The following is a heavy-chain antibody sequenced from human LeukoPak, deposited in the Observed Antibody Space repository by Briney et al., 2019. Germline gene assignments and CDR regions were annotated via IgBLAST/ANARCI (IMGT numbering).Heavy chain of an antibody. V-gene: IGHV3-23*01. CDR1: GFTFSSYA. J-gene: IGHJ6*03. CDR2: ISGCGGST. D-gene: IGHD2-2*02. Sequence: GGSLRLSCAASGFTFSSYAMSWVRQAPGKGLEWVSAISGCGGSTYYADSVKGRFTISRDNSKNTLYLQMNSLRAEDTAVYYCAKEVGSIVVVPAAIFENYYYMDVWGKGTTVTVSS. CDR3: AKEVGSIVVVPAAIFENYYYMDV.